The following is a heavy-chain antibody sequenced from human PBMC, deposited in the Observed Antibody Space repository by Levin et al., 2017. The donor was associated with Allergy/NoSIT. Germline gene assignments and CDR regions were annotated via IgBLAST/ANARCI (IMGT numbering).Heavy chain of an antibody. CDR2: IYSGGTT. J-gene: IGHJ4*02. Sequence: GESLKISCAASGFTVSSNYMSWVRQAPGKGLEWVSVIYSGGTTYYADSVKGRFTISRDNSKNTMYLQMNSLRTEDTAVYYCARDASGDGDYIDYWGQGTLVTVSS. D-gene: IGHD2-21*02. CDR3: ARDASGDGDYIDY. CDR1: GFTVSSNY. V-gene: IGHV3-66*01.